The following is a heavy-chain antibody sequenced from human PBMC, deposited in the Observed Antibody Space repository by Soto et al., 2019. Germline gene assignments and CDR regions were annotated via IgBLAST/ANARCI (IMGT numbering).Heavy chain of an antibody. V-gene: IGHV5-51*01. Sequence: GESLNISCQVSGYTFTIYWIGWVRQMPGKGLEWMGIIYPSDSDTRYSPSFQGQVTISADQSINTAYLQWDGLKASDTAIYYCARPANTVADHFDLWGQGTPVTVSS. CDR3: ARPANTVADHFDL. D-gene: IGHD4-17*01. CDR1: GYTFTIYW. J-gene: IGHJ4*02. CDR2: IYPSDSDT.